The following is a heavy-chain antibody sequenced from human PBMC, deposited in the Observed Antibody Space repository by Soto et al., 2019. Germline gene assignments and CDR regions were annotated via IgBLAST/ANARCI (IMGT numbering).Heavy chain of an antibody. D-gene: IGHD2-15*01. CDR2: VRGDNGHT. CDR1: GYTFTTHG. CDR3: ARDLGYCRSGTCSREWFDP. V-gene: IGHV1-18*01. J-gene: IGHJ5*02. Sequence: QVQLVQSGAEVKKPGASVKVSCKASGYTFTTHGISWVRQVPGQGLEWMGWVRGDNGHTNYAQSLQGRVTMTTDTSTNTAYMELRSLRPDDTAVYYCARDLGYCRSGTCSREWFDPWGQGTLVTVSS.